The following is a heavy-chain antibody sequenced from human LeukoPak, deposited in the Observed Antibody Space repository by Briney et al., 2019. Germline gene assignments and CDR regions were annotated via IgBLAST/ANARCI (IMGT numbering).Heavy chain of an antibody. CDR1: GGTFSSYA. D-gene: IGHD3-22*01. Sequence: SVKVSCKASGGTFSSYAISWVRQAPGQGLEWMGGIIPIFGTANYAQKFQGRVTITADESTSTAYMELSSLRSEDTAVYYCARDGGEREYYDSSGYLFDYWGQGTLVTVSS. CDR2: IIPIFGTA. J-gene: IGHJ4*02. V-gene: IGHV1-69*13. CDR3: ARDGGEREYYDSSGYLFDY.